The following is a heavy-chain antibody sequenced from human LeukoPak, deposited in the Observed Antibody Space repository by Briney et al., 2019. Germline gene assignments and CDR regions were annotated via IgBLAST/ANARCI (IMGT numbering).Heavy chain of an antibody. Sequence: PSETLSLTCTVSGGSISSYYWSWIRQPAGKGLEWIGRIYTSGSTNYNPSLKSRVTMSVDTSKNQFSLKLSSVTAADTAVHYCARVAYSGGWYEDWFDPWGQGTLVTVSS. CDR3: ARVAYSGGWYEDWFDP. J-gene: IGHJ5*02. V-gene: IGHV4-4*07. D-gene: IGHD6-19*01. CDR1: GGSISSYY. CDR2: IYTSGST.